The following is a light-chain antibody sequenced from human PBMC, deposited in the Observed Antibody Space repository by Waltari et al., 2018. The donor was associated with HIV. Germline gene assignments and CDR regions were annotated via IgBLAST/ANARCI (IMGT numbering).Light chain of an antibody. J-gene: IGLJ2*01. CDR2: SQN. CDR3: YARDSSGDHR. Sequence: SELTQDPAVSVAWGQTVRITCQGDSPGDYYASWNQQKPGQGPILVSFSQNNRASGIPDRVSGSSSGSTSSLTIAGAQAEDEADYYCYARDSSGDHRFGGGTKLTVL. CDR1: SPGDYY. V-gene: IGLV3-19*01.